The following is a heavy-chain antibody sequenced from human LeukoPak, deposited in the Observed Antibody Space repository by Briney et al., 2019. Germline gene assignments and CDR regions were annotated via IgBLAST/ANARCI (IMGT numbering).Heavy chain of an antibody. CDR3: AKGPYSSGWYNFDY. CDR2: ISGSGGST. D-gene: IGHD6-19*01. J-gene: IGHJ4*02. CDR1: GFTFSSYA. V-gene: IGHV3-23*01. Sequence: GGSLRLSCAASGFTFSSYAMSWVRQAPEKGLEWVSAISGSGGSTYYADSVKGRFTISRDNSKNTLYLQMNSLRAEDTAVYYCAKGPYSSGWYNFDYWGQGTLVTVSS.